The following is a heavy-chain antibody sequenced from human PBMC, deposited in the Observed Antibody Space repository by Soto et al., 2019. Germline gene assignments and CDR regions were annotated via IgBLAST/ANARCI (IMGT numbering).Heavy chain of an antibody. Sequence: QVQLMQSGTEVKEPGASVNLSCKASGYTFSSFYIHWVRQAPGQGLEWVGIMNPSGDRTNYAQNFPGGVTMSRDTSTSTVEMELSSQRSEDTAVYYCARGRGYSGDDLQEDGFDVWGQGTMVTVS. J-gene: IGHJ3*01. V-gene: IGHV1-46*01. CDR2: MNPSGDRT. D-gene: IGHD5-12*01. CDR1: GYTFSSFY. CDR3: ARGRGYSGDDLQEDGFDV.